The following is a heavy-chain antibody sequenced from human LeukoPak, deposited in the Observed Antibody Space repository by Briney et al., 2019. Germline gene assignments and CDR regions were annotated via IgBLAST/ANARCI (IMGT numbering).Heavy chain of an antibody. CDR2: INPNSGGT. CDR1: GYPFTSYG. D-gene: IGHD7-27*01. J-gene: IGHJ4*02. CDR3: ARDPGANYFDY. V-gene: IGHV1-2*02. Sequence: GASVKVSCKASGYPFTSYGISWVRQAPGQGLEWMGWINPNSGGTNYAQKFQGRVTMTGDTSISTAYMELSRLRSDDTAVYYCARDPGANYFDYWGQGTLATVSS.